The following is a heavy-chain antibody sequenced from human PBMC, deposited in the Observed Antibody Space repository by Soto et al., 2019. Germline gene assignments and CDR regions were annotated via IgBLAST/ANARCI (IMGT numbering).Heavy chain of an antibody. V-gene: IGHV3-30-3*01. CDR2: ISYDGSKK. CDR1: EFTFNAYP. Sequence: QVQLVESGGGVVQPGRSLRLSCAAYEFTFNAYPMHWVRQAPGKGLERGAGISYDGSKKYYADSVKGRFTISRDNSKKTLYLQMDSLSPEDTAVYYCARAETWPPHFDYWGLGTLVSVSS. CDR3: ARAETWPPHFDY. J-gene: IGHJ4*02.